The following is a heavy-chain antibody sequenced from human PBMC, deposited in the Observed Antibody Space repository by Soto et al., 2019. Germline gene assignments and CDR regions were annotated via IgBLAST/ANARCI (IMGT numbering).Heavy chain of an antibody. CDR2: IKQDGSEK. CDR3: ARDYDFWSGSHMDV. Sequence: HPGGSLRLSCAASGFTFSSYWMSWVRQAPGKGLEWVANIKQDGSEKYYVDSVKGRFTISRDNAKNSLYLQMNSLRAEDTAVYYCARDYDFWSGSHMDVWGKGTTVTVSS. CDR1: GFTFSSYW. J-gene: IGHJ6*03. V-gene: IGHV3-7*01. D-gene: IGHD3-3*01.